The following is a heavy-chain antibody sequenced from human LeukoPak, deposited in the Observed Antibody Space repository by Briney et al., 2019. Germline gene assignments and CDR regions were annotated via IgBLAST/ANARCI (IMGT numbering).Heavy chain of an antibody. J-gene: IGHJ6*02. CDR2: IGTAGDT. V-gene: IGHV3-13*01. D-gene: IGHD6-19*01. Sequence: GGSLRLSCAASGFTFSNYDMHWVRQAAGKGLEWVSGIGTAGDTNYPASVKGRFTISRENAKSSLYLQINSLSAGDTAVYYCARDGGQWHSDLVRYYYYGMDVWGQGTTVTVSS. CDR3: ARDGGQWHSDLVRYYYYGMDV. CDR1: GFTFSNYD.